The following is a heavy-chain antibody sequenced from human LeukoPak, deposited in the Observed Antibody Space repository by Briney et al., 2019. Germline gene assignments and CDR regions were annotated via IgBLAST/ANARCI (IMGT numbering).Heavy chain of an antibody. CDR2: ISSSSSTI. CDR1: GFTFSSYS. D-gene: IGHD3-22*01. Sequence: AGGSLRLSCAASGFTFSSYSMNWVRQAPGKGLEWVSYISSSSSTIYYADSVKGRFTISRDNAKNSLYLQMNSLRAEDTAVYYCARGSLGREVFVVVITTDIDFWGQGTLVTVSS. J-gene: IGHJ4*02. CDR3: ARGSLGREVFVVVITTDIDF. V-gene: IGHV3-48*01.